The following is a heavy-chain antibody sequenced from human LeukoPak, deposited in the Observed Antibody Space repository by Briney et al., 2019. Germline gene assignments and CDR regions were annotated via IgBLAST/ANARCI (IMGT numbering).Heavy chain of an antibody. CDR3: ARGRPGDYFDY. J-gene: IGHJ4*02. D-gene: IGHD6-25*01. CDR2: INPNSGGT. CDR1: GYTFTSYF. V-gene: IGHV1-2*02. Sequence: ASVKVSCKASGYTFTSYFMHWVRQAPGQGLEWMGWINPNSGGTSYLQNFQGRVTMTRDTSISTAYMDLSRLRSDDTAVYHCARGRPGDYFDYWGQGTLVTVSS.